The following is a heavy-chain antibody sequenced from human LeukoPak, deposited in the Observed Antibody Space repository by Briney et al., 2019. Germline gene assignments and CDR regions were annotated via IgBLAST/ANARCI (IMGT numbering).Heavy chain of an antibody. Sequence: RASVKVSCKASGGTFSSYAISWVRQAPGQGLEWMGGIIPIFGTANYAQKFQGRVTITADESTSTAYMELSSLRSEDTAVYYCARGIVGATTLFGYWGQGTLVTVSS. CDR2: IIPIFGTA. CDR1: GGTFSSYA. J-gene: IGHJ4*02. D-gene: IGHD1-26*01. V-gene: IGHV1-69*13. CDR3: ARGIVGATTLFGY.